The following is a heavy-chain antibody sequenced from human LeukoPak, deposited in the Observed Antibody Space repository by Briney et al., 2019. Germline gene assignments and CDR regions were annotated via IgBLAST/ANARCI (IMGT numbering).Heavy chain of an antibody. CDR3: ARMDSSYDWYFDL. D-gene: IGHD6-6*01. Sequence: SVEVSCKASGGTFSSYAISWVRQAPGQGLEWMGGIIPIFGTANYAQKFQGRVTITTNESTSTAYMELSSLRSEDTAVYYCARMDSSYDWYFDLWGRGTLVTVSS. CDR1: GGTFSSYA. J-gene: IGHJ2*01. CDR2: IIPIFGTA. V-gene: IGHV1-69*05.